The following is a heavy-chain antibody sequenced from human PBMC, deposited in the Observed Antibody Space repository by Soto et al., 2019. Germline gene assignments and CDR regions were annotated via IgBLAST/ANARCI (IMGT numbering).Heavy chain of an antibody. D-gene: IGHD3-10*01. CDR1: GFTFSNAW. V-gene: IGHV3-15*07. CDR2: IKSKTDGGTT. CDR3: TTGGGNSRVYYYYGMDV. J-gene: IGHJ6*02. Sequence: GGSLRLSCAASGFTFSNAWMNWVRQAPGKGLEWVGRIKSKTDGGTTDYAAPVKGRFTISRDDSKNTLYLQMNSLKTEDTAVYYCTTGGGNSRVYYYYGMDVWGQGTTVTVSS.